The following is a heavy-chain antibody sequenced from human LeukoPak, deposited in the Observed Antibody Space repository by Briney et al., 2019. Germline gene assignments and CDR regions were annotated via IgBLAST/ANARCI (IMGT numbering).Heavy chain of an antibody. CDR2: INPSGGST. Sequence: ASVKVSCKASGYTFTIYYMHWVRQAPGQGLEWMGIINPSGGSTSYAQKFQGRVTMTRDTSTSTVSMELSSLRSEDTAVYYCARISRTSIAARPFDYWGQGTLVTVSS. J-gene: IGHJ4*02. CDR1: GYTFTIYY. V-gene: IGHV1-46*01. D-gene: IGHD6-6*01. CDR3: ARISRTSIAARPFDY.